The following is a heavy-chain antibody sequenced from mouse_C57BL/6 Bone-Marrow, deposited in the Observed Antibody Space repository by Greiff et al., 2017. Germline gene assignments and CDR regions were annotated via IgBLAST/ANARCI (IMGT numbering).Heavy chain of an antibody. CDR1: GYTFTSYG. CDR2: IYPRSGNT. J-gene: IGHJ2*01. V-gene: IGHV1-81*01. Sequence: VQLQQSGAELARPGASVKLSCKASGYTFTSYGISWVKQRTGQGLEWIGEIYPRSGNTYYNEKFKGKATLTADKSSSTAYMELRSLTSEDSAVYFCARKGDYGRRGDYWGQGTTLTVSS. CDR3: ARKGDYGRRGDY. D-gene: IGHD1-1*01.